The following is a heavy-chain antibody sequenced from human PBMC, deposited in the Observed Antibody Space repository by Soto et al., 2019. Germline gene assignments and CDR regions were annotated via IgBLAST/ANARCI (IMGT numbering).Heavy chain of an antibody. J-gene: IGHJ3*01. V-gene: IGHV3-23*01. Sequence: EVKLLESGGGLVQPGGSVRRSWAASGIPFWKYSMSWVRQARRKGLEWVSGISGSGTATYYTDSVKGRFTVSRDNSKDTLFLQMTSLRLEDTAVYYCAKPRLYVNNDYLLDGFDVWGPWTVVTVSS. CDR1: GIPFWKYS. CDR2: ISGSGTAT. CDR3: AKPRLYVNNDYLLDGFDV. D-gene: IGHD3-22*01.